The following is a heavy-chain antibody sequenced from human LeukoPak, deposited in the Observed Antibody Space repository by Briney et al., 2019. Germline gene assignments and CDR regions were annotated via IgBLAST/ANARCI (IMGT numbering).Heavy chain of an antibody. V-gene: IGHV3-66*01. CDR1: GFTVGTNY. D-gene: IGHD3-22*01. CDR3: ARRRPKGYDSSGYFLNDAFDI. J-gene: IGHJ3*02. CDR2: IYSGGST. Sequence: GGSLRLSCAASGFTVGTNYMSWVRQAPGKGLEWVSVIYSGGSTYYADSVKGRFTISGDNSKNTLYLQMNSLRAEDTAVYYCARRRPKGYDSSGYFLNDAFDIWGQGTMVTVSS.